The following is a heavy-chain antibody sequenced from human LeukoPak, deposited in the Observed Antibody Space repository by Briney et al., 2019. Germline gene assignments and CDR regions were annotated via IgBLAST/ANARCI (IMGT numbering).Heavy chain of an antibody. Sequence: ASVKVSCKASGYTFTGYYMHWVRKTPGQGLEWMGWINPNTGDTNYGRKFQGRATMTRDTSINTVYMELRSLRSDDTAVYYCARSRRVGNGEYPDYWGQGTLVTVSS. CDR2: INPNTGDT. D-gene: IGHD3-10*01. V-gene: IGHV1-2*02. J-gene: IGHJ4*02. CDR3: ARSRRVGNGEYPDY. CDR1: GYTFTGYY.